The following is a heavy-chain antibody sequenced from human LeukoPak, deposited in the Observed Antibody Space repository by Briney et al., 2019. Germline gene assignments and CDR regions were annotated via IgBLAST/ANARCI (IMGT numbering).Heavy chain of an antibody. CDR1: GGSIRSYY. CDR3: AKMAGYSSFYYYYGMDV. D-gene: IGHD6-13*01. CDR2: IYYTGST. J-gene: IGHJ6*02. Sequence: SETLSLTCTVSGGSIRSYYWSWIRQPPGKGLEWIGYIYYTGSTNYNPSLRSRVTISVDTSKNQFSLRLTSVTAADTAVYYCAKMAGYSSFYYYYGMDVWGQGTTVTVSS. V-gene: IGHV4-59*01.